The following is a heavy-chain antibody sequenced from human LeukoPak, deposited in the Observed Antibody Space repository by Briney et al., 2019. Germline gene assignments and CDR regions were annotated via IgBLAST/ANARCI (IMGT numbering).Heavy chain of an antibody. CDR3: ARDRPAQMVYFDY. CDR2: LHPNNGAT. CDR1: GYTFTGSGWY. V-gene: IGHV1-2*02. D-gene: IGHD3-10*01. Sequence: ASVKVSCKASGYTFTGSGWYLYWLRQAPGQGLECVGWLHPNNGATGYAQKFQGRVAMTTDTSISTAYMELSRLRPDDTAIYYCARDRPAQMVYFDYWGQGTLVTVSS. J-gene: IGHJ4*02.